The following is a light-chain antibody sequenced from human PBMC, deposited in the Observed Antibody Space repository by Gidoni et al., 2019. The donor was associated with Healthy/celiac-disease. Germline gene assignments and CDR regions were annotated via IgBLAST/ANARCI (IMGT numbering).Light chain of an antibody. V-gene: IGLV2-11*01. J-gene: IGLJ2*01. Sequence: QSALPQPRPVSGFPGPSVTISCTGTSSDVGGYNYVSWYQQHPGKAPKLMIYDVSKRPSGVPDRFSGSKSGNTASLTISGLQAEDEADYYCCSYAGSYTSLFGGGTKLTVL. CDR2: DVS. CDR3: CSYAGSYTSL. CDR1: SSDVGGYNY.